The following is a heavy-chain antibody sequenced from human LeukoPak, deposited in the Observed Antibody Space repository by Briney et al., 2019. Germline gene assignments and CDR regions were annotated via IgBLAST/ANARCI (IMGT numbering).Heavy chain of an antibody. J-gene: IGHJ4*02. CDR2: ISAYNGNT. V-gene: IGHV1-18*01. CDR3: ARDRGKYDSSDDYYYAYYFDY. D-gene: IGHD3-22*01. CDR1: GYTFTNYA. Sequence: ASVKVSCKASGYTFTNYAISWVRQAPGQGLEWVGWISAYNGNTNYAQKLQGRVTMTTDTSTSTAYMDLRSLRSDDTAVYYCARDRGKYDSSDDYYYAYYFDYWGQGTLVTVSS.